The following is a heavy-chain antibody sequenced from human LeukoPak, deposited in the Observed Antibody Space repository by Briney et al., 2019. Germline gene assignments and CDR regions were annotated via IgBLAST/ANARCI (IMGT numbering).Heavy chain of an antibody. CDR2: ISAYNGNT. CDR1: GYTFTSYG. V-gene: IGHV1-18*01. CDR3: ARDRAKTPKRSNYYDSGGYHHNDAFDI. Sequence: ASVKVSCKASGYTFTSYGISWVRQAPGQGLEWMGWISAYNGNTNYAQKLQGRVTMTTDTSTSTAYMELRSLRSDDTAVYYCARDRAKTPKRSNYYDSGGYHHNDAFDIWGQGTMVTVSS. J-gene: IGHJ3*02. D-gene: IGHD3-22*01.